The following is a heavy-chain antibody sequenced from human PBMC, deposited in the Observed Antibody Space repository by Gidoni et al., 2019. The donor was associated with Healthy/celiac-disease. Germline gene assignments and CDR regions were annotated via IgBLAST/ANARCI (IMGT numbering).Heavy chain of an antibody. D-gene: IGHD5-12*01. V-gene: IGHV4-34*01. J-gene: IGHJ6*03. CDR3: ARVRDGGYGLWRLHYYYMDV. Sequence: QVQLQQWGAVLLQPSETLSLTCAVYGGSFSGYYWIWIRQPPGKGLEWIGEINHSGSTNYNPSLKSRVTISVDTSKNQFSLKLSSVTAADTAVYYCARVRDGGYGLWRLHYYYMDVWGKGTTVTVSS. CDR1: GGSFSGYY. CDR2: INHSGST.